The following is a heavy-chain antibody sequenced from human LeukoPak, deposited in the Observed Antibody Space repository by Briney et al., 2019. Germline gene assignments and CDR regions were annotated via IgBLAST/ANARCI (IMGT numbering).Heavy chain of an antibody. V-gene: IGHV3-30*02. CDR1: GFTFSASG. CDR3: ARDYDFWSGYYSPTRGYFGY. D-gene: IGHD3-3*01. Sequence: GGSLRLSRAASGFTFSASGMHWVRQAPGKGLEWVTFIRYDGSNKYYTDSVKGRFTISRDNSKNTLYLQMDSLRAEDTAVYYCARDYDFWSGYYSPTRGYFGYWGQGTLVTVSS. CDR2: IRYDGSNK. J-gene: IGHJ4*02.